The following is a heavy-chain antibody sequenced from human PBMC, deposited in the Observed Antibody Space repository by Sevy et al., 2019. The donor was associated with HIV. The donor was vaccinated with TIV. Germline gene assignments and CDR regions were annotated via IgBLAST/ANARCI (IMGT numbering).Heavy chain of an antibody. CDR2: IIPIFGTA. V-gene: IGHV1-69*13. J-gene: IGHJ6*02. Sequence: ASVKVSCKASGGTFSSYAISWVRQAPGQGLEWMGGIIPIFGTANYAQKFQGRVTITADESTSTAYMELSSLRSEDTAVYYCARDSYSSSRGMGVGMDVWGQGTTVTVSS. CDR3: ARDSYSSSRGMGVGMDV. D-gene: IGHD6-13*01. CDR1: GGTFSSYA.